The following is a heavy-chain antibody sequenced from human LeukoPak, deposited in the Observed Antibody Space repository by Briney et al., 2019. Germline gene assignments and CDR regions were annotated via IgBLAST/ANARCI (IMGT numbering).Heavy chain of an antibody. J-gene: IGHJ4*02. CDR1: GPTLSSHW. CDR3: ATSAAAPGNQ. Sequence: GGSLRLSCAASGPTLSSHWMSWVRQAPGKGLEWVANIKGDGSVKHYVDSVKGRFTISRDNAKNSVYLQMNTVRAEDTAVYYCATSAAAPGNQWGQGTLVTVFS. CDR2: IKGDGSVK. V-gene: IGHV3-7*03. D-gene: IGHD6-13*01.